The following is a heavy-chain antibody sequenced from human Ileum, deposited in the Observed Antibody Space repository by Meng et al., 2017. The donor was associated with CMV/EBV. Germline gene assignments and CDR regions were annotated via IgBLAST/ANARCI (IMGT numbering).Heavy chain of an antibody. D-gene: IGHD3-10*01. V-gene: IGHV1-2*02. CDR2: INPNTGGS. CDR3: AREAPSVTLVRGVRESDY. CDR1: GYTFTGYY. J-gene: IGHJ4*02. Sequence: ASVKVSCKASGYTFTGYYMHWVRQAPGQGLEWMGWINPNTGGSKYAQNFQGRVTMTRDTSIDTAYLGLTSLTSDDTAVYYCAREAPSVTLVRGVRESDYWGQGTLVTVSS.